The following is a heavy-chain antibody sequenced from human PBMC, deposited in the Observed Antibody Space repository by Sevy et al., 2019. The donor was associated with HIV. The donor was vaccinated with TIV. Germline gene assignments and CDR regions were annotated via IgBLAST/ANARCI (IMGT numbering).Heavy chain of an antibody. Sequence: GGSLRLSCAASGFTFSSYAMSWVRQAPGKGLEWVSAISGSGGSTYYADSVKGRFTISRDNSKNTLYLQMNSLRAEDTAVYYCAAAPVYYDFSSGYYTRLYYYYGIDVWGQGTTVTVSS. D-gene: IGHD3-3*01. CDR3: AAAPVYYDFSSGYYTRLYYYYGIDV. CDR2: ISGSGGST. J-gene: IGHJ6*02. CDR1: GFTFSSYA. V-gene: IGHV3-23*01.